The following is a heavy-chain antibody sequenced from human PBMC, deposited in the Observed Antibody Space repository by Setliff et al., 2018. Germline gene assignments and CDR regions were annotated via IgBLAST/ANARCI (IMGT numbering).Heavy chain of an antibody. CDR3: ARDYTYYDFWSGPSSDAFDI. V-gene: IGHV3-48*01. CDR1: GFTFSSYS. J-gene: IGHJ3*02. D-gene: IGHD3-3*01. CDR2: ISSSSSTI. Sequence: PGGSLSLSCAASGFTFSSYSMNWVRQASGKGLEWVSYISSSSSTIYYADSVKGRFTISRDNAKNSLYLQMNSLRAEDTAVYYCARDYTYYDFWSGPSSDAFDIWGQGTMVTVSS.